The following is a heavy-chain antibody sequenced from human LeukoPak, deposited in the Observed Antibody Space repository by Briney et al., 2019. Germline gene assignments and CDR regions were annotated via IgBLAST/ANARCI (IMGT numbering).Heavy chain of an antibody. J-gene: IGHJ4*02. V-gene: IGHV3-48*03. CDR1: GFAFSSCE. D-gene: IGHD2-21*02. Sequence: GGSLRLSCAGSGFAFSSCEMNWVRQAPGKGLEWVSYIGSSGSSIYYADSVKGRFTISRDNAKNSLYLQMNSLRAEDTAVYYCARGLAYCGGDCYSDSYWGQGTPVTVSS. CDR3: ARGLAYCGGDCYSDSY. CDR2: IGSSGSSI.